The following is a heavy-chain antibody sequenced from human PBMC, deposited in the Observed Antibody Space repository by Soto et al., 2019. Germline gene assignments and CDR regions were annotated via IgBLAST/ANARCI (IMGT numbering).Heavy chain of an antibody. CDR2: MNPNSGNT. CDR1: GYTFTSYD. D-gene: IGHD4-17*01. CDR3: AREDYGGRPGY. V-gene: IGHV1-8*01. Sequence: QVQLVQSGAEVKKPGASVKLSCKASGYTFTSYDITWVRQATGQGLEWMGWMNPNSGNTGCAQKFQGRVTMTRNTSISTAYMELSSLRSEDTAGYYCAREDYGGRPGYWGQGTLVTVSS. J-gene: IGHJ4*02.